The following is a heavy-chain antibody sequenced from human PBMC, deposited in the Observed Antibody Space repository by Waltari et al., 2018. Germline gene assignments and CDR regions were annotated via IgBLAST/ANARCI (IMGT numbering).Heavy chain of an antibody. CDR1: GYSISSGYY. Sequence: QVQLQESGPGLVKPSETPSLTCAVSGYSISSGYYWGWIRQPPGKGLEWIGSIYHSGRTYYNPSLKSRVTISVDTSKNQFSLKLSSVTAADTAVYYCARSRITMVRGANDAFDIWGQGTMVTVSS. CDR2: IYHSGRT. V-gene: IGHV4-38-2*01. J-gene: IGHJ3*02. D-gene: IGHD3-10*01. CDR3: ARSRITMVRGANDAFDI.